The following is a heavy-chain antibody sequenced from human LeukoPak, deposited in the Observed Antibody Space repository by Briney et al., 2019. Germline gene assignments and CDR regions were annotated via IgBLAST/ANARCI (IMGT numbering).Heavy chain of an antibody. CDR2: ISGSGGST. D-gene: IGHD6-19*01. Sequence: GGSLRLSCAASGFTFSSYGMSWVRQAPGKGLEWVSAISGSGGSTYYADSVKGRFTISRDNSKNTLYLQMNSLRAEDTAVYYCAKVFGGWYDYYYYYMDVWGKGTTVTVSS. J-gene: IGHJ6*03. CDR1: GFTFSSYG. CDR3: AKVFGGWYDYYYYYMDV. V-gene: IGHV3-23*01.